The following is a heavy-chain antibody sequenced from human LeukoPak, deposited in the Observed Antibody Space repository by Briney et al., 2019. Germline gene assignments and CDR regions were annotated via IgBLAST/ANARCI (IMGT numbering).Heavy chain of an antibody. J-gene: IGHJ4*02. Sequence: PSETLSLTCTVSGGSISSDYWSWVRQPPGKGLQWIGYIDYSGSTNYNPSLKSRVTISVDTSKKQFSLKLSSVTAADTAVYYCARQLGSTATTSLYFDYWGQGTLVTVSS. CDR1: GGSISSDY. CDR2: IDYSGST. V-gene: IGHV4-59*01. CDR3: ARQLGSTATTSLYFDY. D-gene: IGHD4-17*01.